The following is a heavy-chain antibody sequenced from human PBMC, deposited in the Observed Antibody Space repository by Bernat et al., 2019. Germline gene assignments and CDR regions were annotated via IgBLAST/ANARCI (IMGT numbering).Heavy chain of an antibody. Sequence: EVQLVESGGGLVKPGGSLRLSCAASGFTFSNAWMSWVRQAPGKGLEWVGRIKSKTDGWTTDYAAPVKGRFTISRDDSKNTLYLQMNSLKTEDTAVYYCTTPLNTYYDFWSGYYKAYYFDYWGQGTLVTVSS. CDR3: TTPLNTYYDFWSGYYKAYYFDY. CDR2: IKSKTDGWTT. D-gene: IGHD3-3*01. V-gene: IGHV3-15*01. CDR1: GFTFSNAW. J-gene: IGHJ4*02.